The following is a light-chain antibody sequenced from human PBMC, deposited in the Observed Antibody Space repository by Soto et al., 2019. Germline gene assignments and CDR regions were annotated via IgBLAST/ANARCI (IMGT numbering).Light chain of an antibody. CDR3: QQYDRLPPT. Sequence: DIQMTQSPASLSASVGDRVTIPVRASQAINFFLSWFQQRPGQAPRLLIYAASKLQPGVPSRFSGGSSGSDFIFTIDNLQPEDFATYYCQQYDRLPPTFGRGTKL. CDR1: QAINFF. CDR2: AAS. V-gene: IGKV1-33*01. J-gene: IGKJ2*01.